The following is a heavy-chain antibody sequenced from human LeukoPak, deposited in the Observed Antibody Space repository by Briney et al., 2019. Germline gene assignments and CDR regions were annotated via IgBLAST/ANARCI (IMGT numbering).Heavy chain of an antibody. CDR2: IYYSGST. V-gene: IGHV4-31*02. J-gene: IGHJ4*02. CDR1: GGSISSGGYY. D-gene: IGHD3-16*01. CDR3: ARDGSFGERSEDYFDY. Sequence: PSGTLSLTCAVSGGSISSGGYYWSWIRQHPGKGLEWNGYIYYSGSTYYNPSLKSRVTISVDTSKNQFSLKLSSVTAADTAVYYCARDGSFGERSEDYFDYWGQGTLVTVSS.